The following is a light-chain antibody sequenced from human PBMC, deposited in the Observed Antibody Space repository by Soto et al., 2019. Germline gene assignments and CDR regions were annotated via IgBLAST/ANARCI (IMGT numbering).Light chain of an antibody. J-gene: IGKJ5*01. Sequence: DIQMTHSPSSLFASVGDTVTITCQASQDISHYLNWYQQKPGKALKLLIYDASNLHPGVPSRFRGSGSGTEFSFNITSLQPEPVATYYCQQYDDLPITFGQGTRMEIK. V-gene: IGKV1-33*01. CDR3: QQYDDLPIT. CDR1: QDISHY. CDR2: DAS.